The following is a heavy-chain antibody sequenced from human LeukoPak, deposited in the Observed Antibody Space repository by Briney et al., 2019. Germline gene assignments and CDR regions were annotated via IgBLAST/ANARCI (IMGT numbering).Heavy chain of an antibody. J-gene: IGHJ4*02. Sequence: PTQTLTLTCTVSWFSLSTNGVGVGWIRQPPGKALEWLALIYWDDDKRYSPSLKSRLTITKDTSKNQVVLTMTNMDPVDTATYYCAHSVGGRTFDYWGQGALVTVSS. CDR1: WFSLSTNGVG. V-gene: IGHV2-5*02. D-gene: IGHD1-26*01. CDR3: AHSVGGRTFDY. CDR2: IYWDDDK.